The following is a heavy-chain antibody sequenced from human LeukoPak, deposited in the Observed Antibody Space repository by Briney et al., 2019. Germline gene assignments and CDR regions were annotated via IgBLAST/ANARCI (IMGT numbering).Heavy chain of an antibody. CDR3: AREAISSGWYHDAFDI. CDR2: ISSSSSYI. V-gene: IGHV3-21*01. D-gene: IGHD6-19*01. CDR1: GFTFSSYS. J-gene: IGHJ3*02. Sequence: GGSLRLSCAASGFTFSSYSMNWVRQAPGKGLEWVSSISSSSSYIYYADSVKGRFTISRDNAKNSLYLQMNSLRAEDTAVYYRAREAISSGWYHDAFDIWGQGTMVTVSS.